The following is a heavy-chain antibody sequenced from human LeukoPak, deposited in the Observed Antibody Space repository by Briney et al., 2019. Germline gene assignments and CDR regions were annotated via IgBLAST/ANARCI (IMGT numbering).Heavy chain of an antibody. V-gene: IGHV4-39*01. D-gene: IGHD2-15*01. CDR2: IYYSGST. CDR1: GGSISSSSYY. CDR3: ASQLGYCSGGSCYSDY. Sequence: PSETLSLTCTVSGGSISSSSYYWGWIRQPPGKGLEWIGSIYYSGSTYYNPSLKSRVTISVDTSKNQFSLKLSSVTAADTAVYYCASQLGYCSGGSCYSDYWGQGTLVTVSS. J-gene: IGHJ4*02.